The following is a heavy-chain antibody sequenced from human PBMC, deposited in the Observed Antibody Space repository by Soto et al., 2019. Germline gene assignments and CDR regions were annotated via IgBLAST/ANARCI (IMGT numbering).Heavy chain of an antibody. CDR2: IYFRGST. V-gene: IGHV4-59*01. Sequence: SETLSLTCAVYGGSFSSYYWSWIRQPPGKGLEWIGYIYFRGSTNYNPSLKSRVTISVDTSKNQFSLKLNSATAADTAMYYCVRESGFTAWYDYWGQGTLVTVSS. D-gene: IGHD6-13*01. J-gene: IGHJ4*02. CDR3: VRESGFTAWYDY. CDR1: GGSFSSYY.